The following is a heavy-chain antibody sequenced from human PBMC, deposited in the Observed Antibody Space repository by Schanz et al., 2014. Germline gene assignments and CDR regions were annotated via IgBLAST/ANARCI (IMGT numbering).Heavy chain of an antibody. D-gene: IGHD6-13*01. CDR2: INPSGGST. V-gene: IGHV1-46*03. CDR3: ARDGVDAAAGGNY. Sequence: QVQLVQSGAEVKKPGASVKVSCKASGYTFTSDSMLWVRQAPGQGLEWMGMINPSGGSTTYAQKFQGRVTMARDTSTSTVYMELSSLRSEDTAVYYCARDGVDAAAGGNYWGQGTLVTVSS. J-gene: IGHJ4*02. CDR1: GYTFTSDS.